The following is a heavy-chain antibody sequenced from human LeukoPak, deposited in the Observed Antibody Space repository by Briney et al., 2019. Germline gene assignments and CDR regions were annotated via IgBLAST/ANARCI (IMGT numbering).Heavy chain of an antibody. CDR1: GFTFSNSW. CDR2: IREDGGEK. J-gene: IGHJ4*02. Sequence: GGSLRLSCAASGFTFSNSWMTWVRQARGKGLEWVANIREDGGEKYYVDSVKGRFTISRDNAKNSLYLQMNSLRAEDTAVYYCARINTAIFSSSDYWGQGTLVTVSS. D-gene: IGHD2-21*02. V-gene: IGHV3-7*05. CDR3: ARINTAIFSSSDY.